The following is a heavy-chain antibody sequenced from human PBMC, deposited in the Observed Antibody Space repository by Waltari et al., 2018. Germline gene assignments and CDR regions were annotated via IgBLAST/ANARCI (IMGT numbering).Heavy chain of an antibody. V-gene: IGHV4-59*11. CDR2: IYYSGST. D-gene: IGHD6-19*01. CDR1: GGSISSHY. Sequence: QVQLQESGPGLVKSSETLSLTCTVSGGSISSHYWSWIRQPPGKGLEWIGYIYYSGSTNYNPSLTSRVTISVDTSKNQFSLKLSSVTAADTAVYYCARSGVAGSGPYYYYGMDVWGQGTTVTVSS. CDR3: ARSGVAGSGPYYYYGMDV. J-gene: IGHJ6*02.